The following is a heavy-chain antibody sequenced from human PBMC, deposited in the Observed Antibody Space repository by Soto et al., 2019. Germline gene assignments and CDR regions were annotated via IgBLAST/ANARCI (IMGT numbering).Heavy chain of an antibody. CDR2: ISSSSSYI. Sequence: GGSLRLSCAASGFTFSSYSMNWVRQAPGKGLEWVSSISSSSSYIYYADSVKGRFTISRDNAKNSLYLQMNSLRAEDTAVYYCARERYCSSTSCYFFLGPRVFDYWGQGTLVTVSS. CDR1: GFTFSSYS. CDR3: ARERYCSSTSCYFFLGPRVFDY. J-gene: IGHJ4*02. V-gene: IGHV3-21*01. D-gene: IGHD2-2*01.